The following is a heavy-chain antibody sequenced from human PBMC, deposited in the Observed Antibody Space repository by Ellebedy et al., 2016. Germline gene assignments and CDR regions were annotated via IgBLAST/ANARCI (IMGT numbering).Heavy chain of an antibody. CDR1: GLTFREFY. J-gene: IGHJ4*02. CDR2: ISNTGYTT. V-gene: IGHV3-11*01. CDR3: ASGENLLAY. Sequence: GESLKISXAASGLTFREFYITWIRQAPGRGLEWVSYISNTGYTTDYADSVKGRFTISRDNANNSIHLQMNSLRAEDTAIYYCASGENLLAYWGQGTLVTVSS.